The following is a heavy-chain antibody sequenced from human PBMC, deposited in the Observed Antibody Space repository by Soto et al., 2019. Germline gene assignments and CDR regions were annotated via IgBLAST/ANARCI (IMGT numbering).Heavy chain of an antibody. CDR3: TRDHDILRRSYYFDY. D-gene: IGHD3-9*01. V-gene: IGHV3-49*03. CDR1: GFTFGDYA. Sequence: GGSLRLSCTASGFTFGDYAMSWFRQAPGKGLEWVGFIRSKAYGGTTEYAASVKGRFTISRDDSKSIAYLQMNSLKTEDTAVYYCTRDHDILRRSYYFDYWGQGTLVTVSS. J-gene: IGHJ4*02. CDR2: IRSKAYGGTT.